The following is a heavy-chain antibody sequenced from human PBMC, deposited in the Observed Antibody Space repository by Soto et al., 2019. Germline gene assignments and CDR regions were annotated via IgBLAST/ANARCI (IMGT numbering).Heavy chain of an antibody. V-gene: IGHV4-59*01. Sequence: KPSETLSLTCTVSGGSISSYYWSWIRQPPGKGLEWIGYIYYSGSTNYNPSLKSRVTISVDTSKNQFSLKLSSVTAADTAVYYCVRDNIASDGGYYPVMYNWFDPWGQGTLVTVS. D-gene: IGHD3-22*01. CDR2: IYYSGST. CDR1: GGSISSYY. CDR3: VRDNIASDGGYYPVMYNWFDP. J-gene: IGHJ5*02.